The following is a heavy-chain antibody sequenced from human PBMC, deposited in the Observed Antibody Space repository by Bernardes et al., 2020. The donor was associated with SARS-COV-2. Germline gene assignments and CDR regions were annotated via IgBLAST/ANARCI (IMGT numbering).Heavy chain of an antibody. D-gene: IGHD2-15*01. J-gene: IGHJ4*02. CDR3: ARRLIVEARAGLDY. Sequence: GGSLRLSCAASGFNFSSYSMYWVRQTPGKGLEWVSHIGASSRDISYADSVKGRFTTSRDDAKNSLYLQMNSLTAEDTAVYYCARRLIVEARAGLDYWGQGTLVTVFS. CDR2: IGASSRDI. V-gene: IGHV3-21*05. CDR1: GFNFSSYS.